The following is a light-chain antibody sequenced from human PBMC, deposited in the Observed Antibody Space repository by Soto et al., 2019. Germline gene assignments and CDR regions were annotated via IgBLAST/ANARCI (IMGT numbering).Light chain of an antibody. Sequence: DVVMTQSPLSLPVTLGQPASISCRSSQSLVFRSGNIYLTWFQQSPGHAPRRLIYKVSDRESGVPDRCSGRGSDTNFTLRIRRVEPEDVGVYFCMQGTHWPFTFGQGTKLEIK. CDR1: QSLVFRSGNIY. V-gene: IGKV2-30*01. CDR3: MQGTHWPFT. J-gene: IGKJ2*01. CDR2: KVS.